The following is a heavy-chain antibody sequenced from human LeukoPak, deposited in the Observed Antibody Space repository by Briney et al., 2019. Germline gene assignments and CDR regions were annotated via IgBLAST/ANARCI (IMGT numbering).Heavy chain of an antibody. CDR2: IKEDGSER. V-gene: IGHV3-7*03. J-gene: IGHJ4*02. CDR1: PFIFSGHW. Sequence: GGSLRLSCEASPFIFSGHWLNWVRQTPGKGLEWVASIKEDGSERQYVDSVKGRFSISRDNAKNSLYLQMNSLRAEDTAVYYCVRAIGVAECYWGQGTLVTVSS. D-gene: IGHD6-13*01. CDR3: VRAIGVAECY.